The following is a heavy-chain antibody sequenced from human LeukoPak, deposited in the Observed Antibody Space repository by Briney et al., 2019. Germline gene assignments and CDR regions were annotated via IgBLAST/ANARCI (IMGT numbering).Heavy chain of an antibody. J-gene: IGHJ4*02. Sequence: GGSLSLSCAASGFTFSDYYMSWIRQAPGKGLEWVSYISSSGSTIYYADSVKGRFTISRDNAKNSLYLQMNSLRAEDTAVYYCARDRASGYYFDYWGQGTLVTVSS. V-gene: IGHV3-11*01. CDR1: GFTFSDYY. CDR2: ISSSGSTI. D-gene: IGHD3-22*01. CDR3: ARDRASGYYFDY.